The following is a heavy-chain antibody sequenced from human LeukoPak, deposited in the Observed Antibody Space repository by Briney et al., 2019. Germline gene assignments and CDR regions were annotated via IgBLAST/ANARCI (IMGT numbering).Heavy chain of an antibody. CDR2: INPTSGGT. V-gene: IGHV1-2*02. CDR1: GYTFTSYV. Sequence: ASVKVSCKASGYTFTSYVISWVRQAPGQGLEWMGWINPTSGGTTSAQKFRGRVTMTRDTSINTAYMELSRLRSDDTAVFYCARSSTTYYYFDFWGQGALVTVSS. D-gene: IGHD2-2*01. CDR3: ARSSTTYYYFDF. J-gene: IGHJ4*02.